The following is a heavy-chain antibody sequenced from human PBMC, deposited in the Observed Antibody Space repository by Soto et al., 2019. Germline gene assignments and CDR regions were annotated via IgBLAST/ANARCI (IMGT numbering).Heavy chain of an antibody. CDR2: IRSSSSTI. V-gene: IGHV3-48*01. CDR3: ARDRFDYYDSSGYWRFDP. CDR1: GFTFSSYS. J-gene: IGHJ5*02. Sequence: PGGSLRLSCXASGFTFSSYSMNWVRQAPGKGLEWVSYIRSSSSTIYYADSVKGRFTISRDNAKNSLYLQMNSLRAEDTAVYYCARDRFDYYDSSGYWRFDPWGQGTLVTVSS. D-gene: IGHD3-22*01.